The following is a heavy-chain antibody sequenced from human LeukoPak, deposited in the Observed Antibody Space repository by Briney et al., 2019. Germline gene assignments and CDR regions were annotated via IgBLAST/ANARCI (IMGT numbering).Heavy chain of an antibody. D-gene: IGHD3-22*01. CDR3: ARAADSSGYYDY. Sequence: GGSLRLSCSTSGFIFSNHFMHWVRQAPGKGPVWVSRIYNDGTSTNYADSVKGRFTISRDNAKNTLYLQMNSLRAEDTAVYYCARAADSSGYYDYWGQGTLVTVSS. V-gene: IGHV3-74*01. CDR1: GFIFSNHF. CDR2: IYNDGTST. J-gene: IGHJ4*02.